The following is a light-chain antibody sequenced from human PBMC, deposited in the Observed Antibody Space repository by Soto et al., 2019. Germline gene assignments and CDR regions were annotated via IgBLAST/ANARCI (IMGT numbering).Light chain of an antibody. J-gene: IGLJ7*01. Sequence: QSALTQPPSASGTPGQRVTISCSGSNSNIGSNPVNWYQHLPGAAPQLLIYNNDRRPSGVPDRFSGSKSGTSASLAITGLQAEDEADYFCGAWDDSLNGPVFGGGTQLTVL. V-gene: IGLV1-44*01. CDR2: NND. CDR3: GAWDDSLNGPV. CDR1: NSNIGSNP.